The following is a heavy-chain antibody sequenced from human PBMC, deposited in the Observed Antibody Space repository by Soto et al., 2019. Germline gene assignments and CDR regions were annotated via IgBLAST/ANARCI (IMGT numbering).Heavy chain of an antibody. CDR2: IYYSGST. CDR3: ARVFSNNWGGWYFDL. Sequence: QVQLQESGPGLVKPSQTLSLTCTVSGGSISGGDYYWSWIRQPPGKGLEWIGYIYYSGSTYYNPSLKSRVTISVDTSKNQFSLKLSSVTAADTAVYYCARVFSNNWGGWYFDLWGRGTLVTVSS. V-gene: IGHV4-30-4*01. CDR1: GGSISGGDYY. D-gene: IGHD7-27*01. J-gene: IGHJ2*01.